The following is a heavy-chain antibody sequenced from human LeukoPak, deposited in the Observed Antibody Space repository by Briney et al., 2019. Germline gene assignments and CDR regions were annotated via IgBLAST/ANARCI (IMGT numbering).Heavy chain of an antibody. Sequence: GGSLRLSCEVSGFTFSSYAMSWVRQAPGKGLEWVSTITTSDGNTYYADSVKGRFTVSRDNSKNTLFLQMNSLRAEDTAVYYCAKDGGLWISAHWGDSWGRGTLVTVSS. D-gene: IGHD2-2*03. CDR3: AKDGGLWISAHWGDS. CDR1: GFTFSSYA. V-gene: IGHV3-23*01. CDR2: ITTSDGNT. J-gene: IGHJ4*02.